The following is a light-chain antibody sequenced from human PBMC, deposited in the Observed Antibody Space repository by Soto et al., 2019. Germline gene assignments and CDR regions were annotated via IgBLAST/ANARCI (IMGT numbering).Light chain of an antibody. V-gene: IGKV3-15*01. J-gene: IGKJ1*01. Sequence: EIVMTQSPATLSVSPGERSTLSCRASQSVSSNLAWYQQKPGQAPRLLIYGASNRATGIPARFSGSGSGTEFTLTISSLQSEDFAVYYCQQYNNWPPWTVGQGRQVDIK. CDR3: QQYNNWPPWT. CDR2: GAS. CDR1: QSVSSN.